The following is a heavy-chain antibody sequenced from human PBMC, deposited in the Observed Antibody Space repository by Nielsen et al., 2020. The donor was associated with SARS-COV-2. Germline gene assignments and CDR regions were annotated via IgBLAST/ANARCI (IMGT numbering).Heavy chain of an antibody. CDR1: GGTFSSYA. CDR2: LIPIFGTA. V-gene: IGHV1-69*13. CDR3: ARTYYYDSSGYYYDY. J-gene: IGHJ4*02. D-gene: IGHD3-22*01. Sequence: SVKVSCKASGGTFSSYAISWVRQAPGQGLEWMGGLIPIFGTANYAQKFQGRVTITADESTSTAYMELSSLRSEDTAVYYCARTYYYDSSGYYYDYWGQGTLVTVSS.